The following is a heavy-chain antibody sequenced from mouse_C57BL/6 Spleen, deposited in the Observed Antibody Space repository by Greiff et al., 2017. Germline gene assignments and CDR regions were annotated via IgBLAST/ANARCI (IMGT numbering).Heavy chain of an antibody. V-gene: IGHV5-17*01. CDR1: GFTFSDYG. J-gene: IGHJ4*01. CDR3: ARGGVYYGSSDAMYG. D-gene: IGHD1-1*01. CDR2: ISSGSSTI. Sequence: EVQLVESGGGLVKPGGSLKLSCAASGFTFSDYGMHWVRQAPEKGLEWVAYISSGSSTIYYADTVKGRFTISRDNAKNTLFLQMTSLGSEDTAMYYCARGGVYYGSSDAMYGWGQGTSVTVS.